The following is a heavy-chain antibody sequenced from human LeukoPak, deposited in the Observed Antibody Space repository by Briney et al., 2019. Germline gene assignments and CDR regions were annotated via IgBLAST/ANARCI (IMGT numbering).Heavy chain of an antibody. CDR1: GDTFSSYS. Sequence: ASVKVSCKASGDTFSSYSISWLRQAPGQGLKWMGGIIPIFGTANYAQKFQGRVTITRDEYTSTAYMELSSLRSEDTAVYYCASGLDTAMVDGALYYYYYMDVWGKGTTVTVSS. J-gene: IGHJ6*03. D-gene: IGHD5-18*01. V-gene: IGHV1-69*05. CDR2: IIPIFGTA. CDR3: ASGLDTAMVDGALYYYYYMDV.